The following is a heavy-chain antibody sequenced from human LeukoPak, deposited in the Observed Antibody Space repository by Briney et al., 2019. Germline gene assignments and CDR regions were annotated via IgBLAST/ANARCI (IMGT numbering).Heavy chain of an antibody. CDR1: GGTFSSYA. Sequence: SVKVSCKASGGTFSSYAISWVRQAPGQGLEWMGRIIPIFGTANYAQKFQGRVTITTDESTSTAYMELSSLRSEGTAVYYCARDVAAAGQFDYWGQGTLVTVSS. CDR3: ARDVAAAGQFDY. D-gene: IGHD6-13*01. CDR2: IIPIFGTA. V-gene: IGHV1-69*05. J-gene: IGHJ4*02.